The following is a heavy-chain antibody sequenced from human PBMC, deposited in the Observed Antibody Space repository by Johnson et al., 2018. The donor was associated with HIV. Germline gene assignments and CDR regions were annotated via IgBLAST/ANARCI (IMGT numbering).Heavy chain of an antibody. Sequence: VQLVESGGGLVQPGGSLRLSCAASGFTFRSSAMHWVRQAPGKGLEWVAVISYDGSKRYSADSVRGRFTISRDNSKNTLYLQMNSLRAEDTAVCYCAKDKSNAFDIWGQGTMVTVSS. CDR1: GFTFRSSA. CDR2: ISYDGSKR. J-gene: IGHJ3*02. CDR3: AKDKSNAFDI. V-gene: IGHV3-30*01.